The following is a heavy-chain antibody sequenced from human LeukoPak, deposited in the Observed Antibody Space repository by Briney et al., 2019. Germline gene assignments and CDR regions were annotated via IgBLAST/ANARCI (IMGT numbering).Heavy chain of an antibody. D-gene: IGHD5-18*01. CDR2: IYPGDSDT. J-gene: IGHJ3*02. V-gene: IGHV5-51*01. CDR3: ARESSYGALGAFDI. CDR1: GYSFTSYW. Sequence: GESLKISCQGSGYSFTSYWIGWVRQMPGKGLEWMGIIYPGDSDTRYSPSFQGQVTISADKSISTAYLQWSSLKASDTAMYYCARESSYGALGAFDIWSQGTMVSVSS.